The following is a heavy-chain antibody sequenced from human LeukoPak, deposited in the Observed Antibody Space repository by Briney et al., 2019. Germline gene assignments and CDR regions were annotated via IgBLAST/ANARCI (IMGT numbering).Heavy chain of an antibody. V-gene: IGHV3-11*01. Sequence: GGSLGLSCAASGFTFSDYYMSWIRQAPGKGLEWVSYISSSGSTIYYADSVKGRFTISRDNAKNSLYLQMNSLRAEDTAVYYCARGTTPGYYYYYGMDVWGQGTTVTVSS. D-gene: IGHD4-17*01. CDR3: ARGTTPGYYYYYGMDV. CDR2: ISSSGSTI. CDR1: GFTFSDYY. J-gene: IGHJ6*02.